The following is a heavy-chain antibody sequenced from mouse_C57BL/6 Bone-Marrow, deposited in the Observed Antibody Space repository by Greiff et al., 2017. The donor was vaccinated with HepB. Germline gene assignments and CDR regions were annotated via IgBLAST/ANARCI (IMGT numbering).Heavy chain of an antibody. J-gene: IGHJ4*01. Sequence: EVQLQESGAELVRPGASVKLSCTASGFNIKDDYMHWVKQRPEQGLEWIGWIDPENGDTEYASKFQGKATITADTSSNTAYLQLSSLTSEDTAVYYCTTWLITTVVECYWGQGTSVTVSS. CDR2: IDPENGDT. D-gene: IGHD1-1*01. V-gene: IGHV14-4*01. CDR3: TTWLITTVVECY. CDR1: GFNIKDDY.